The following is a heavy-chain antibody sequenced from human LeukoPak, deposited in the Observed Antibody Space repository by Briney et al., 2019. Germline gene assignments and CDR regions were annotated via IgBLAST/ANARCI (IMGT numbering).Heavy chain of an antibody. CDR2: ISGSGGST. J-gene: IGHJ4*02. D-gene: IGHD6-13*01. CDR3: AKANTGGSSWYYLS. V-gene: IGHV3-23*01. CDR1: GFTFSSYA. Sequence: GGSLRLSCAVSGFTFSSYAMSWVRQAPGKGLEWVSAISGSGGSTYYADSVKGRFTISRDNSKNTLYLQMNSLRAEDTAVYYCAKANTGGSSWYYLSWGQGTLVTVSS.